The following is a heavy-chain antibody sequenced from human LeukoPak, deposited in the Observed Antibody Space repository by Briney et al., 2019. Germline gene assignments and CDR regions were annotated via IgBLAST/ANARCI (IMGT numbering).Heavy chain of an antibody. CDR1: GGSISRDPYY. Sequence: PSETLSLTCTVSGGSISRDPYYWTWLRQSPGKGLEWLGRIFDSGTTYYNPSLKSRLSISLDTSKNQFSLKLTSVTAADTAVYYCARDPQRSYYYDSSGFEGDYWGQATLVTVPS. CDR2: IFDSGTT. D-gene: IGHD3-22*01. V-gene: IGHV4-30-4*01. CDR3: ARDPQRSYYYDSSGFEGDY. J-gene: IGHJ4*02.